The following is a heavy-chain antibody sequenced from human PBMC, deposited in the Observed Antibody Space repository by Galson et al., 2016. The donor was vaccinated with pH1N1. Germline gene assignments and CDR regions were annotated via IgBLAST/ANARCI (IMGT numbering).Heavy chain of an antibody. CDR3: AKYYYDSSGSGAIGTFDI. CDR2: IYPGDSDT. CDR1: GFSFTSYW. D-gene: IGHD3-22*01. J-gene: IGHJ3*02. V-gene: IGHV5-51*01. Sequence: QSGAEVKKPGESLKISCKGSGFSFTSYWIGWVRQMPGKGLEWMGVIYPGDSDTRYSPSFQGQVTISADKSISTAYLQWSSLKASDTPMYYCAKYYYDSSGSGAIGTFDIWGQGTMVTVSS.